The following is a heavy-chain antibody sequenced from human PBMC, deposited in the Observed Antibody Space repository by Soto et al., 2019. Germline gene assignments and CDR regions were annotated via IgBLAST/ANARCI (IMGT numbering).Heavy chain of an antibody. Sequence: QVRLVESGGGVVQPGRSLRLSCVASGFTFSDYGMHWVRHSPGKGLEWVAVISYHGNEYYSDSVKGRFTISRDNSEKTLYLHMNSLRAEDTAVYYCAKLAVVVPATPHDYMDVWGQGTAVTVSS. V-gene: IGHV3-30*18. CDR1: GFTFSDYG. CDR2: ISYHGNE. D-gene: IGHD2-2*01. CDR3: AKLAVVVPATPHDYMDV. J-gene: IGHJ6*02.